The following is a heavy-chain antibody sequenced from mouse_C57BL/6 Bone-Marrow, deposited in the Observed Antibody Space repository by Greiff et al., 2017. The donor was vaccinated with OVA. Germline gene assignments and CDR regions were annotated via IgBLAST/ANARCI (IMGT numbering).Heavy chain of an antibody. Sequence: VKLMESGAELVKPGASVKISCKASGYAFSSYWMNWVKQRPGKGLEWIGQIYPGAGDTNYNGKFKGKATLTADKSSSTAYMQLSSLTAEDSAVYFCAREITTVVVPYAMDYWGQGTSVTVSS. J-gene: IGHJ4*01. CDR3: AREITTVVVPYAMDY. D-gene: IGHD1-1*01. CDR1: GYAFSSYW. V-gene: IGHV1-80*01. CDR2: IYPGAGDT.